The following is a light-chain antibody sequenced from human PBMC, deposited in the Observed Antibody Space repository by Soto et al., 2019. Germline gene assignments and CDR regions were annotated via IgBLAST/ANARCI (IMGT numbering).Light chain of an antibody. CDR3: QQYNSSLWT. Sequence: EIVLTQSPGTLSSSPGERATLSCRASQSVISSYLAWYQQKPGQAPRLLIYGASSRATGIPDRFSGSGSGSDFTLTISRLEPEDFAVYYCQQYNSSLWTFGQGTKVEIK. CDR1: QSVISSY. CDR2: GAS. V-gene: IGKV3-20*01. J-gene: IGKJ1*01.